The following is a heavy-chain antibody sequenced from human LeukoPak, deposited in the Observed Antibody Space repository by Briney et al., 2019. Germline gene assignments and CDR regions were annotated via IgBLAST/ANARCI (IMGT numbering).Heavy chain of an antibody. CDR2: TYYRSKWYN. CDR1: GDSVSSNSAA. D-gene: IGHD3-10*01. J-gene: IGHJ3*02. Sequence: SQALSLTCAISGDSVSSNSAAWNWIRQSPSRGLEWLGRTYYRSKWYNDYAVSVKSRITINPDTSKNQFSLQLNSVTPEDTAVYYCASRHREVRGVICAFDIWGQGTMVTVSS. V-gene: IGHV6-1*01. CDR3: ASRHREVRGVICAFDI.